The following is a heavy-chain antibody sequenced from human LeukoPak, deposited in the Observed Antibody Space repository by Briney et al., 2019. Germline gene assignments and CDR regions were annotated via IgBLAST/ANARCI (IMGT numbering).Heavy chain of an antibody. CDR3: ARIAAAGRRVDY. J-gene: IGHJ4*02. Sequence: ASVKVSCKASGYTFTGYYMHWVRQAPGQGLEWMGWINPNSGGTNYAQKFQGRVTMTRDTSTSTVYMELSSLRSEDTAVYYCARIAAAGRRVDYWGQGTLVTVSS. CDR1: GYTFTGYY. D-gene: IGHD6-13*01. V-gene: IGHV1-2*02. CDR2: INPNSGGT.